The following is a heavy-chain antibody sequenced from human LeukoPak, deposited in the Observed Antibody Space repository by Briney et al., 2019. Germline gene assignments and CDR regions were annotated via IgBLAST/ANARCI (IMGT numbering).Heavy chain of an antibody. V-gene: IGHV4-59*01. CDR1: GGSISSYY. Sequence: PSETLSLTCTVSGGSISSYYWSWIRQPPGKGLEWIGYIYYSGSTNYNPSLKSRVTISVDTSKNQFSLKLSSVTAADTAVYYCARGGHYGILTGYPTFFDYWGQGTLVTVSS. CDR3: ARGGHYGILTGYPTFFDY. D-gene: IGHD3-9*01. CDR2: IYYSGST. J-gene: IGHJ4*02.